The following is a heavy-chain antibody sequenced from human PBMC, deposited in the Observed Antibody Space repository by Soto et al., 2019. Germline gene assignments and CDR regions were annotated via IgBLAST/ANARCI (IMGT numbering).Heavy chain of an antibody. CDR3: AKEGDSSGYYYVDYYYYGMDV. CDR2: ISYDGSNK. Sequence: QVQLVESGGGVVQPGRSLRLSCAASGFTFSSYGMHWVRQAPGKGLEWVAVISYDGSNKYYADSVKGRFTISRDNSKNALYLQMNSLRAEDTAVYYCAKEGDSSGYYYVDYYYYGMDVWGQGTTVTVSS. V-gene: IGHV3-30*18. CDR1: GFTFSSYG. J-gene: IGHJ6*01. D-gene: IGHD3-22*01.